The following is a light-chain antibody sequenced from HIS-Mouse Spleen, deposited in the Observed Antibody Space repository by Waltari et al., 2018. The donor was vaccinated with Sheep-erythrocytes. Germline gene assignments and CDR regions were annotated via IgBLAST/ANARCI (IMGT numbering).Light chain of an antibody. CDR1: QSLSSY. V-gene: IGKV1-39*01. CDR2: AAS. CDR3: QQSYSTPQFT. Sequence: DIQMTQSPSPRSASVGKGSPTTGRASQSLSSYLNWYQQKPGKAPKLLIYAASSLQSGVPSRFSGSGSGTDFTLTISSLQPEDFATYYCQQSYSTPQFTFGPGTKVDIK. J-gene: IGKJ3*01.